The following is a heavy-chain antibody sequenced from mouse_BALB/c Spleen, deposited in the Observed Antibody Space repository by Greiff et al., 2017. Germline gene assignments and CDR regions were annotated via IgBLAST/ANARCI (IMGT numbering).Heavy chain of an antibody. V-gene: IGHV1-69*02. CDR2: IDPSDSYT. CDR3: AAYDRDVSMDY. J-gene: IGHJ4*01. D-gene: IGHD2-14*01. Sequence: QVQLQQPGAELVKPGASVKLSCTASGYTFTSYWMHWVKQRPGQGLEWIGEIDPSDSYTNYNQKFKGKATLTVDKSSSTAYMQLSSLTSEDSAVYYCAAYDRDVSMDYWGQGTPVTVSA. CDR1: GYTFTSYW.